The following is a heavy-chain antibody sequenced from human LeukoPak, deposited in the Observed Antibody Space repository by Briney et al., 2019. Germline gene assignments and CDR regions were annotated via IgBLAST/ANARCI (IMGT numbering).Heavy chain of an antibody. CDR2: ISASGGST. CDR1: GLTFSSNA. Sequence: GGSLRLSCAASGLTFSSNAMSWVRQAPGKGLEWVSGISASGGSTYYADSVKGRFSISRDNSKNTLYLQMSSLRAEDTAVYYCAREVYYGSGSYFGDYFDYWGQGTLVTVSS. CDR3: AREVYYGSGSYFGDYFDY. J-gene: IGHJ4*02. V-gene: IGHV3-23*01. D-gene: IGHD3-10*01.